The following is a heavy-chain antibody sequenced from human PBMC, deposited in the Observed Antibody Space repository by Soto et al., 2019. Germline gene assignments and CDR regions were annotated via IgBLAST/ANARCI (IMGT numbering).Heavy chain of an antibody. D-gene: IGHD2-15*01. CDR1: GYSFTSYW. CDR3: ARTPAPEVAESLEYYYFSGMDV. V-gene: IGHV5-51*01. J-gene: IGHJ6*02. CDR2: IHPGDSDT. Sequence: GESLKISCEASGYSFTSYWIGWVRQMPGKGLEWMGIIHPGDSDTKYSPSFQGQVTISVDKSITTAYLQWSSLQASDTAMYYCARTPAPEVAESLEYYYFSGMDVWGQRTTAAVPS.